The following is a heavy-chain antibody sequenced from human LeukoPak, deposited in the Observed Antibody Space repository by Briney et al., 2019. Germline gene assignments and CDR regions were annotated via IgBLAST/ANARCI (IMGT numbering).Heavy chain of an antibody. CDR3: ARGLYYYDSSGYYYLGY. CDR1: GFTFDDYG. CDR2: INWNGGSR. J-gene: IGHJ4*02. D-gene: IGHD3-22*01. V-gene: IGHV3-20*04. Sequence: GGSLRLSCAASGFTFDDYGMSWVRQAPGKGLEWVSGINWNGGSRGSADSVKARFTISRDNDKNSMYLQMNSLRAEDTALYYCARGLYYYDSSGYYYLGYWGQGTLVTVSS.